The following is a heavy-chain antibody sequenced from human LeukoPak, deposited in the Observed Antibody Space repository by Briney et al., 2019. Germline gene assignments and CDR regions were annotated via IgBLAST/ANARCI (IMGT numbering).Heavy chain of an antibody. J-gene: IGHJ4*02. V-gene: IGHV3-30-3*01. Sequence: GGSLRLSCAASGFTFSSYAMHWVRQAPGKGLEWVAVISYDGSNKYYADSVKGRFTISRDNAKNSLYLQMNSLRAEDTAVYYCARDGWIQLWESVYYFDYWGQGTLVTVSS. D-gene: IGHD5-18*01. CDR2: ISYDGSNK. CDR1: GFTFSSYA. CDR3: ARDGWIQLWESVYYFDY.